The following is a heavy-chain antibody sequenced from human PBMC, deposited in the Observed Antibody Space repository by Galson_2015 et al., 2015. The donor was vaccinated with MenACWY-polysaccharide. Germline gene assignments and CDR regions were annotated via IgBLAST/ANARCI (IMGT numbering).Heavy chain of an antibody. Sequence: SLRLSCAASGFTFSSYWMHWVRQGPGKGLVWVSRINSDGRSTSYADSVKGRFTISRDNAENTLYLQMNSLRAEDTAVYYCARPSNPGYSSGLTHAFDIWGQGTMVTVSS. CDR2: INSDGRST. CDR3: ARPSNPGYSSGLTHAFDI. CDR1: GFTFSSYW. D-gene: IGHD6-19*01. V-gene: IGHV3-74*01. J-gene: IGHJ3*02.